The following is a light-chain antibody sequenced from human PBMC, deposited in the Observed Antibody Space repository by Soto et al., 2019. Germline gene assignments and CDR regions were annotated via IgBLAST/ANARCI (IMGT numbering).Light chain of an antibody. V-gene: IGLV1-44*01. CDR1: SSKIGSNT. CDR3: AAWDDSLNGAV. CDR2: SNN. Sequence: QSVLTQPPSASVTPVQSVTSSCSGSSSKIGSNTVNWFQQLPGTAPKLLIYSNNQRPSGVPDRFSGSKSGTSASLAISGLQSEDEADYYCAAWDDSLNGAVFGGGTQLTVL. J-gene: IGLJ7*01.